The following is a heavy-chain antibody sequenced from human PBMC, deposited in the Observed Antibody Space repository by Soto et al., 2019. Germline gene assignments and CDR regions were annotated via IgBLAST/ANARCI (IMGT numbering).Heavy chain of an antibody. Sequence: SETLSLTCTVSGGSISSGGYYWSWIRQHPGKGLEWIGYIYNNGNTNYAQKLQGRVTMTTDTSTSTAYMELRSLRSDDTAVYYCARDYYDSSGYYYWGQGTLVTVSS. J-gene: IGHJ4*02. D-gene: IGHD3-22*01. V-gene: IGHV4-31*03. CDR1: GGSISSGGYY. CDR3: ARDYYDSSGYYY. CDR2: IYNNGNT.